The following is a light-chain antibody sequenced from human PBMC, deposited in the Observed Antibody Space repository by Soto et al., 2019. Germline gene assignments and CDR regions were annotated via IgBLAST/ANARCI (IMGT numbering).Light chain of an antibody. CDR1: QTIDSW. Sequence: DIQMTQSPSTLSASVGDRVTITCRASQTIDSWLAWFQQKPGKPPKLLIYTASTLESGVPSRFRGSGSGTEFTLTLTRLQPGDSATYYCQQHYYHPLSLGGGTQVEI. J-gene: IGKJ4*01. CDR2: TAS. V-gene: IGKV1-5*03. CDR3: QQHYYHPLS.